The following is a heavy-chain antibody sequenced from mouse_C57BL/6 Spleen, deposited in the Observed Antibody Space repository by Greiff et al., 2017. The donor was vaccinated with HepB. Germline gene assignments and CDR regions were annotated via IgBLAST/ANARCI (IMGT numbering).Heavy chain of an antibody. CDR2: ILPGSGST. CDR1: GYTFTGYW. J-gene: IGHJ3*01. V-gene: IGHV1-9*01. CDR3: ASKTDISWFAY. Sequence: QVQLQQSGAELMKPGASVKLSCKATGYTFTGYWIEWVKQRPGHGLEWIGEILPGSGSTNYNEKFKGKATFTADTSSNTAYMQLRSLTTEDSAIYYCASKTDISWFAYWGQGTLVTVSA.